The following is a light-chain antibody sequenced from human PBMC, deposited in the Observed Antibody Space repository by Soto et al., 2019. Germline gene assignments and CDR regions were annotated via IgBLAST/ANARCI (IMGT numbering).Light chain of an antibody. CDR3: RAYTSSSTRV. CDR1: RSDVGGYNY. Sequence: QSALTQPASVSGSPGQSITISCTGTRSDVGGYNYVSWYQQHPGKAPKLMIYEVSNLPSEVSNRFASSKSGNTASLTISGLQAEDEADYYCRAYTSSSTRVFGGGTQLNV. CDR2: EVS. J-gene: IGLJ3*02. V-gene: IGLV2-14*01.